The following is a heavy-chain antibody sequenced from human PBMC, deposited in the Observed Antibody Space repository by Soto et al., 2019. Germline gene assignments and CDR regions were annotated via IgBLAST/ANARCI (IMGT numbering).Heavy chain of an antibody. V-gene: IGHV1-69*02. CDR1: GGTFSTYT. CDR3: SIGSWSAETFDV. D-gene: IGHD2-2*01. Sequence: QVHLVQSGAEVKKPGSSVKVSCKAAGGTFSTYTLIWVRQAPGQGLEWMGRIIPMLTVTNSAQKFQGRVTLTADKSTNTAFMELTSLRPDDTAVYYCSIGSWSAETFDVWGQGTMVTVSS. CDR2: IIPMLTVT. J-gene: IGHJ3*01.